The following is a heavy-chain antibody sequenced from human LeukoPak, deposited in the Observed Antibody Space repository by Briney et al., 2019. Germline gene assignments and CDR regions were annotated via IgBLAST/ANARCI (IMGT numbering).Heavy chain of an antibody. CDR3: VKEGRYCTSSSCYDY. CDR1: GFTFNYYA. J-gene: IGHJ4*02. D-gene: IGHD2-2*01. CDR2: ISDSGDST. Sequence: PGGSLRLSCAASGFTFNYYAMSWVRQAPGKGLEWVSTISDSGDSTYYADSVRGRFTISRDNSKSTLYLQMNGLRPEDTALYYCVKEGRYCTSSSCYDYWGQGTRVTVSS. V-gene: IGHV3-23*01.